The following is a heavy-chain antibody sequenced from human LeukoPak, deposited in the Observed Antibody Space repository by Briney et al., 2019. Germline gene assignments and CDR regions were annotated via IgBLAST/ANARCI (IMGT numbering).Heavy chain of an antibody. V-gene: IGHV3-23*01. CDR3: AKDSGGSGSYWFDP. Sequence: GGSLRLSCAASGFTFSSYAMSWVRQAPGKGLEWVSAISGSGGSTYYADSVKGRFTISRDNSKNTLYLQMSSLRAEDTAVYYCAKDSGGSGSYWFDPWGQGTLVTVSS. CDR1: GFTFSSYA. CDR2: ISGSGGST. J-gene: IGHJ5*02. D-gene: IGHD3-10*01.